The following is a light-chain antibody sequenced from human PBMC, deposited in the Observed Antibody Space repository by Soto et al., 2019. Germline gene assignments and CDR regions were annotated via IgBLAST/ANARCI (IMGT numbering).Light chain of an antibody. CDR1: KSNIGGYDF. CDR3: KSYAGNNTYV. V-gene: IGLV2-8*01. CDR2: DVV. J-gene: IGLJ1*01. Sequence: QSALTQPPSASGSPGQSVTISCTGTKSNIGGYDFFSWYQHHPGKAPRLIIYDVVQRPSGVPDRFSGSKSGNTASLTVSGLQAGDEADYFCKSYAGNNTYVFGSGTKVTVL.